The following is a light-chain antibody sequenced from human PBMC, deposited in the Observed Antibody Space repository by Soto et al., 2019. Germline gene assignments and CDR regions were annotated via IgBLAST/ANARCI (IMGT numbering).Light chain of an antibody. CDR1: SSDVGGYNY. V-gene: IGLV2-14*01. Sequence: QSALTQPASVSGSPGQSITISSTGTSSDVGGYNYVSWYQQHPGKAPKLMIYEVSNRPSGVSNRFSGSKSGNTASLTISGLQAEDEADYYCSSYTSSSFEVFGTGTKVTVL. CDR2: EVS. J-gene: IGLJ1*01. CDR3: SSYTSSSFEV.